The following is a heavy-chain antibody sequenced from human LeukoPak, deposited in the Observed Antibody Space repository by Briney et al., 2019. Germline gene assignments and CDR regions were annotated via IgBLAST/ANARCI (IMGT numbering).Heavy chain of an antibody. Sequence: SVKVSCKASGGTXSSYAISGVRQAPGQGLEWMGRTIPILGIANYAQKFQGRVTITADKSTSTAYMELSSLRSEDTAVYYCARATSSIAARRDYYYYGMDVWGQGTTVTVSS. CDR3: ARATSSIAARRDYYYYGMDV. D-gene: IGHD6-6*01. J-gene: IGHJ6*02. CDR2: TIPILGIA. CDR1: GGTXSSYA. V-gene: IGHV1-69*04.